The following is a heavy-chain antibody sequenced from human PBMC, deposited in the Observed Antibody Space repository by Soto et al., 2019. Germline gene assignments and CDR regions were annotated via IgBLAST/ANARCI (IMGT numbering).Heavy chain of an antibody. CDR1: RGSISGYY. V-gene: IGHV4-59*08. CDR2: IYYSGST. Sequence: QVQLQESGPGLVKPSETLSLTCTVSRGSISGYYWSWIRQPPGKGLEWIGYIYYSGSTNYNPSLKLQLTLSVDTSNNHISLRLTSVSAADTAIYYCARHKLGSGAFFDYWCQGTLVIVS. J-gene: IGHJ4*02. CDR3: ARHKLGSGAFFDY. D-gene: IGHD3-10*01.